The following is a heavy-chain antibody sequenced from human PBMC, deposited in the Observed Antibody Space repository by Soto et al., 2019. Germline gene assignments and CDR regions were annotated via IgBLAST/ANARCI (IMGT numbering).Heavy chain of an antibody. CDR2: IWYDGSNK. J-gene: IGHJ6*02. Sequence: PGGSLRLSCAASGFTFSSYGMHWVRQAPGKGLEWVAVIWYDGSNKYYADSVKGRFTISRDNSKNTLYLQMNSLRAEDTAVYYCARDGDIVYDYPYHHYRIDVCGQGTTVPVSS. CDR3: ARDGDIVYDYPYHHYRIDV. V-gene: IGHV3-33*01. D-gene: IGHD5-12*01. CDR1: GFTFSSYG.